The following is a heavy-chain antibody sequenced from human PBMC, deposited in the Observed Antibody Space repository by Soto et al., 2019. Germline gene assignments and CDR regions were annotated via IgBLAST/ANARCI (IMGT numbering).Heavy chain of an antibody. CDR1: GGTFRSYA. CDR3: AGAPGAYLPTGYY. Sequence: QVQLVQSGAEVKKPGSSVKVSCKASGGTFRSYAISWVRQAPGQGLEWMGGLIPIFGTANYAQKFQGRVTITADEATSTAYMGLSSLRSEDTAVYYCAGAPGAYLPTGYYWGQVTLVTVSS. J-gene: IGHJ4*02. CDR2: LIPIFGTA. V-gene: IGHV1-69*01. D-gene: IGHD4-17*01.